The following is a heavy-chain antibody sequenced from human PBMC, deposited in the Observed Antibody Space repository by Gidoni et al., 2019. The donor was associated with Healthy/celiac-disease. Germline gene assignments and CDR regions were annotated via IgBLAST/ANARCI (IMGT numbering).Heavy chain of an antibody. D-gene: IGHD3-3*01. J-gene: IGHJ6*02. V-gene: IGHV4-34*01. Sequence: QVQLQQWGAGLLKPSETLSITCAVYGGSFSGYYWSWIRQPPGKGLEWIGEINHSGSTNYNPSLKSRVTISVDTSKNQFSLKLSSVTAADTAVYYCARDQYYDFWSGYLTRGYYYYGMDVWGQGTTVTVSS. CDR1: GGSFSGYY. CDR3: ARDQYYDFWSGYLTRGYYYYGMDV. CDR2: INHSGST.